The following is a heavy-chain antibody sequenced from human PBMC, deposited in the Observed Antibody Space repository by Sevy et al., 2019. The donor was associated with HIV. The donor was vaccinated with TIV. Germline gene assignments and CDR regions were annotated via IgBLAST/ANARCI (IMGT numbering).Heavy chain of an antibody. Sequence: GGSLRLSCAASGFTFRSFSMHWVRQAPGKWLEWVTTVSYDGSNTYYADSVKGRFAVFRDNSRNLLNQQMNNLRPEETVVYYGALERLSSDVAEYFQNWGQGTPVTVSS. J-gene: IGHJ1*01. CDR2: VSYDGSNT. CDR3: ALERLSSDVAEYFQN. V-gene: IGHV3-30*09. CDR1: GFTFRSFS. D-gene: IGHD1-1*01.